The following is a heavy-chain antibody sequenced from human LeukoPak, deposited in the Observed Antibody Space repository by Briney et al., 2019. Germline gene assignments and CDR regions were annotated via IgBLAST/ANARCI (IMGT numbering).Heavy chain of an antibody. CDR2: INHSGST. V-gene: IGHV4-34*01. CDR1: GGSFSGYY. Sequence: PSETLSLTCAVYGGSFSGYYWSWIRQPPGKGLEWIGEINHSGSTNYNPSLKSRVTISVDTSKNQFSLKLSSVTAADTAVYYCARGLGAPGYYYGMDVWGQGTTVTVSS. CDR3: ARGLGAPGYYYGMDV. D-gene: IGHD3-16*01. J-gene: IGHJ6*02.